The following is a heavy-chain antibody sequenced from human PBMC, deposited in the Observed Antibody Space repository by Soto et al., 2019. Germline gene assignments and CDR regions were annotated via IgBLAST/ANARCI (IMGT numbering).Heavy chain of an antibody. D-gene: IGHD3-10*01. Sequence: QVHLVQSGAEVKKPGASVKVSCKGSGYTFTTYGITWVRQAPGQGLEWMGWISDHNGNTNYAQKLQGRVTVTRDTSTSTAYRELRSLRSDDTAVYYCARGRYGAYWGQGALVTVSS. CDR2: ISDHNGNT. CDR3: ARGRYGAY. J-gene: IGHJ4*02. CDR1: GYTFTTYG. V-gene: IGHV1-18*01.